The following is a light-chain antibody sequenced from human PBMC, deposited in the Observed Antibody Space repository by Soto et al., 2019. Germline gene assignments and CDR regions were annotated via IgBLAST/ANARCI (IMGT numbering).Light chain of an antibody. Sequence: IRMHPSPTTLPVPPGESAPHSCRASQSVSSDLAWYQQKPGQPPRLLIYRTSTRATGIPARFSGSGSGTEFTLTISSMQSEDFAVYYCQQYYNWLTSAGGTKVDIK. CDR1: QSVSSD. J-gene: IGKJ4*01. V-gene: IGKV3-15*01. CDR2: RTS. CDR3: QQYYNWLT.